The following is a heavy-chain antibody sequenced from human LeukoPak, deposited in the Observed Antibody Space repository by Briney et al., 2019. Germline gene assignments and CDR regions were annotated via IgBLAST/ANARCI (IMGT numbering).Heavy chain of an antibody. CDR2: INSDGSST. CDR3: ARKGVAGTSTDFDY. D-gene: IGHD1-7*01. Sequence: GRSLRLSCAASGFTFSNYWMHWVRQAPGKGLVWVSRINSDGSSTSYADSVKGRFTISRDNAKNTLYLQMNSLRAEDTAVYYCARKGVAGTSTDFDYWGQGTLVTVSS. J-gene: IGHJ4*02. V-gene: IGHV3-74*01. CDR1: GFTFSNYW.